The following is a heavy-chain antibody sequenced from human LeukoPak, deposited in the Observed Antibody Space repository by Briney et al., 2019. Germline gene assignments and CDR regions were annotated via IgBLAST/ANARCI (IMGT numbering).Heavy chain of an antibody. V-gene: IGHV3-48*01. J-gene: IGHJ6*02. D-gene: IGHD3-10*01. CDR1: GFTFSSYW. Sequence: GGSLRLSCAASGFTFSSYWMNWVRQAPGKGLEWVSYISSSSTIYYADSVKGRFTISRDNAKNSLYLQMNSLRAEDTAVYYCATDTGGYYYYGMDVWGQGTTVTVSS. CDR2: ISSSSTI. CDR3: ATDTGGYYYYGMDV.